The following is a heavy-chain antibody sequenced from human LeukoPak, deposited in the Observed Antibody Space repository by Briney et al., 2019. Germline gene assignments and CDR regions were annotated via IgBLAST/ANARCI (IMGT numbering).Heavy chain of an antibody. V-gene: IGHV3-30*04. D-gene: IGHD1-7*01. Sequence: PGGSLRLSCSASGFTFSSYAMHWVRQAPGKGLEWVTGISYDGSNKHYSESVKGRLTISRDNSKNTLDLQMNSLTAEDTAVYYCARWNSNWFDPWGQGTLVTVSS. CDR1: GFTFSSYA. CDR3: ARWNSNWFDP. CDR2: ISYDGSNK. J-gene: IGHJ5*02.